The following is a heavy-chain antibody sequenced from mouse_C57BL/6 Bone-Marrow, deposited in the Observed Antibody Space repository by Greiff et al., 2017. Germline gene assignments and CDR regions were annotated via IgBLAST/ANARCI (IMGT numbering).Heavy chain of an antibody. Sequence: QVQLQQSGPELVKPGASVKISCKASGYAFSSSWMNWVKQRPGKGLEWIGRIYPGDGDTNYNGKFKGKATLTADKSSSTAYMQLSSLTSEDSAVYFCARARSDGSSPYWYFDVWGTGTTVTVSS. V-gene: IGHV1-82*01. CDR1: GYAFSSSW. CDR2: IYPGDGDT. J-gene: IGHJ1*03. CDR3: ARARSDGSSPYWYFDV. D-gene: IGHD1-1*01.